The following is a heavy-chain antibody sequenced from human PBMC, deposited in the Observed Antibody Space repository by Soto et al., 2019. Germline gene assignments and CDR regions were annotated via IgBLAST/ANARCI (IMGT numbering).Heavy chain of an antibody. V-gene: IGHV6-1*01. Sequence: QVQLQESGPGLVKPSQTLSLTCAISGDSVSSNSAAWNWIRQSPSRGLEWLGRTYYRSRWYNDYAVPVRSRITVNADTSKNQFSLQLTSVTPEDTAVYYCAGTPSYQWYYMDVWGKGTTVTVSS. CDR2: TYYRSRWYN. J-gene: IGHJ6*03. CDR1: GDSVSSNSAA. D-gene: IGHD1-7*01. CDR3: AGTPSYQWYYMDV.